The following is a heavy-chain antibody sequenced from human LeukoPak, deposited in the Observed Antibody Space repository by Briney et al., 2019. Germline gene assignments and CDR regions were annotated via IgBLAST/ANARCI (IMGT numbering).Heavy chain of an antibody. J-gene: IGHJ4*02. CDR2: IYYSGST. CDR1: GGSISSYY. V-gene: IGHV4-59*01. D-gene: IGHD4-17*01. CDR3: AREDYGVSA. Sequence: SETLSLTCTVSGGSISSYYWSWIRQPPGKGLEWIGYIYYSGSTNYNPSLKSRVTISVDTSKNQFSLKLSSVTAADTAVYYCAREDYGVSAWGQGTLVAVSS.